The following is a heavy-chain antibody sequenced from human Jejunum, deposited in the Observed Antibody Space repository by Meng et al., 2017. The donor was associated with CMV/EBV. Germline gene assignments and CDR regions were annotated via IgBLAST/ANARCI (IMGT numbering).Heavy chain of an antibody. Sequence: VDLVEAGGGFIQPGGSLRLSCAASGFPVSSNYMSWVRQAPGKGLEWVSVIYSGGDTYYADSVKGRFTISRDDSKNTVYLQMNSLRAEDTAMYYCARNFGITGTNFGYWGQGTLVTVSS. CDR2: IYSGGDT. J-gene: IGHJ4*02. CDR3: ARNFGITGTNFGY. V-gene: IGHV3-53*01. D-gene: IGHD1-7*01. CDR1: GFPVSSNY.